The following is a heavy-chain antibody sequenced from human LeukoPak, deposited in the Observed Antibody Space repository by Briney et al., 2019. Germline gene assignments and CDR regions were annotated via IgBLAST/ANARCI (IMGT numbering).Heavy chain of an antibody. CDR2: INPNSGGT. J-gene: IGHJ6*03. D-gene: IGHD1-26*01. CDR1: GYTFTDYY. V-gene: IGHV1-2*02. CDR3: ARDRIGSYSPYYYMDV. Sequence: ASVKVSCKASGYTFTDYYIHWVRQAPGQGLEWMGWINPNSGGTKYAQKFQGRVTMTRDTSISTAYMELSGLRSEDTAVYYCARDRIGSYSPYYYMDVWGKGTTVTVSS.